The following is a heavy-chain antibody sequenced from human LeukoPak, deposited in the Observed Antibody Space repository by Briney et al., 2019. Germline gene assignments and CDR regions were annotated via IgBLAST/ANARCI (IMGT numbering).Heavy chain of an antibody. CDR2: ISYSGST. Sequence: SETLSLSCSVSGDSISSSDSYWGWIRQPPGKGLEWIGTISYSGSTYYNPSLKSRAAISVDTSKNQFSLKLNSVTAADTAVYYCARHFDFWGQGTLVTVSS. CDR3: ARHFDF. V-gene: IGHV4-39*01. CDR1: GDSISSSDSY. J-gene: IGHJ4*02.